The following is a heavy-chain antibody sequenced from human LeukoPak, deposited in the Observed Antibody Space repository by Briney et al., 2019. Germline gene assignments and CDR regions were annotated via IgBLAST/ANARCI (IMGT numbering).Heavy chain of an antibody. V-gene: IGHV4-61*02. CDR1: GGSISSGSYY. D-gene: IGHD2-2*01. Sequence: PPETLSLTCTVSGGSISSGSYYWSWIRQPAGKGLEWIGRIYTSGSTNYNPSLKSRVTISVDTSKNQFSLKLSSVTAADTAVYYCAREGGYCSSTSCESTFDPWGQGTLVTVSS. CDR2: IYTSGST. J-gene: IGHJ5*02. CDR3: AREGGYCSSTSCESTFDP.